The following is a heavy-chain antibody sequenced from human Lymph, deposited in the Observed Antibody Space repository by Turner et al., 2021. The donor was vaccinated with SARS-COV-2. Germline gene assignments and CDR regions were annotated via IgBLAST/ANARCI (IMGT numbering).Heavy chain of an antibody. CDR1: GGSISSSNW. Sequence: QVQLQESGPGLVKPSGTLSLTCAVSGGSISSSNWWSWVRQPPGKGLEWIGETYHSGTTNYNPSLKSRVTISVDKSKTQFPLKLSSETAADTAVYYWATKYCSGGRCSYFDYWGQGTLVTVSS. V-gene: IGHV4-4*02. CDR2: TYHSGTT. CDR3: ATKYCSGGRCSYFDY. J-gene: IGHJ4*02. D-gene: IGHD2-15*01.